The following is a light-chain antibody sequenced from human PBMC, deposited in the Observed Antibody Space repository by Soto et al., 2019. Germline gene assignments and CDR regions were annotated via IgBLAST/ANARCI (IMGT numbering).Light chain of an antibody. CDR3: QQYGSSPET. CDR1: QSVSSSF. J-gene: IGKJ4*01. CDR2: GAS. V-gene: IGKV3-20*01. Sequence: EIVLTQSPGTLSLSPGERATVSCRASQSVSSSFVAWYQQKPGQAPRLLIYGASSRATGIPDRFSGSGSGTEFTLTISRLEPEDFAVYYCQQYGSSPETFGGGTKVEIK.